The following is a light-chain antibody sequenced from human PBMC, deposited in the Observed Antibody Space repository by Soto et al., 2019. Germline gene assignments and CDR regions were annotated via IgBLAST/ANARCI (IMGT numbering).Light chain of an antibody. CDR1: QSISSW. V-gene: IGKV1-5*01. CDR3: QQYNSYSWT. J-gene: IGKJ1*01. Sequence: DIQMTQSPSTLSASVGDRVTITCRASQSISSWLAWYQQKPGKAPKLLIYDASSLESGVPSRFSGSGSGTEFTLTISSMQTDDFANYYCQQYNSYSWTFGQGTKVDIK. CDR2: DAS.